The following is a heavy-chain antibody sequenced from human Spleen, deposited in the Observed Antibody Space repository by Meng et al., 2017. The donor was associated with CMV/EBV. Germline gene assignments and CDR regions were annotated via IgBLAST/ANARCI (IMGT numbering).Heavy chain of an antibody. CDR2: ISYDGSNK. V-gene: IGHV3-30-3*01. Sequence: GGSLRLSCAASGFTFSSYAMHWVRQAPGKGLEWVAVISYDGSNKYYADSVKGRFTISRDNSKNTLYLQMNSLRAEDTAVYYCASGYCSSTSCYFFFGEKYYFDYWGQGTLVTVSS. J-gene: IGHJ4*02. CDR1: GFTFSSYA. CDR3: ASGYCSSTSCYFFFGEKYYFDY. D-gene: IGHD2-2*01.